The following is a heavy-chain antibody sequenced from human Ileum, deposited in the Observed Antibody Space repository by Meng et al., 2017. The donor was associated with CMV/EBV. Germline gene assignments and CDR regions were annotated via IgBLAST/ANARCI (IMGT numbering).Heavy chain of an antibody. CDR1: GFTVTNNY. Sequence: GESLKISCAASGFTVTNNYMTWVRQAPGKGLEWVSLVYTSGNTFYADSVKDRFIISRDSHMNALFLQMNSMRAEDTAVYYCASDTRTYRDTCNIWGQGTMVTVSS. V-gene: IGHV3-53*01. CDR2: VYTSGNT. J-gene: IGHJ3*02. CDR3: ASDTRTYRDTCNI. D-gene: IGHD2-15*01.